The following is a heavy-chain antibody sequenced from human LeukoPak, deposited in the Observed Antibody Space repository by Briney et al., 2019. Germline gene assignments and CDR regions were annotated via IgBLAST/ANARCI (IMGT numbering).Heavy chain of an antibody. J-gene: IGHJ4*02. CDR2: ISYDGSNK. D-gene: IGHD5-24*01. CDR3: ARRRDGYSTLDY. Sequence: GGSLRLSCAASGFTFSSYAMHWVRQAPGKGLEWAAVISYDGSNKYYADSVKGRFTISRDNSKNTLYLQMNSLRAEDTAVYYCARRRDGYSTLDYWGQGTLVTVSS. CDR1: GFTFSSYA. V-gene: IGHV3-30-3*01.